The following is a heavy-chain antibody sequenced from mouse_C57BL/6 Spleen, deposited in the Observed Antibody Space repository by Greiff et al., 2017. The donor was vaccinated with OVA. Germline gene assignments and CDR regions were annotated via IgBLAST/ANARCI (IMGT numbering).Heavy chain of an antibody. CDR1: GYTFTDYN. D-gene: IGHD1-1*01. V-gene: IGHV1-18*01. CDR3: ARGETGVAPYWYFDV. Sequence: EVQLQQSGPELVKPGASVKIPCKASGYTFTDYNMDWVKQSHGKSLEWIGDINPNNGGTIYNQKFKGKATLTVDKSSSTAYMELRSLTAEDTAVYYCARGETGVAPYWYFDVWGTGTTVTVSS. J-gene: IGHJ1*03. CDR2: INPNNGGT.